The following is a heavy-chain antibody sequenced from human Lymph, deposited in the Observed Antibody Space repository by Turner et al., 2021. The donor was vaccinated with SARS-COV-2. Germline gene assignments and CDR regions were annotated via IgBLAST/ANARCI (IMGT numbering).Heavy chain of an antibody. CDR2: ISSSSSYI. D-gene: IGHD4-17*01. Sequence: EVQLVESGGGLVKPGGSLSRSCAASGFTFSTYSMNWVRQAPGKGLEWISSISSSSSYIYYADSVKGRFTISRDDAKNSLYLQMNSLRAEDTAVYYCARDIPTTADYFDYWGQGTLVTVSS. J-gene: IGHJ4*02. CDR3: ARDIPTTADYFDY. CDR1: GFTFSTYS. V-gene: IGHV3-21*01.